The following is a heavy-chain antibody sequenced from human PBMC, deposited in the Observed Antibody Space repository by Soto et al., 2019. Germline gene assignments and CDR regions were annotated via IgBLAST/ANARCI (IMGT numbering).Heavy chain of an antibody. D-gene: IGHD2-2*01. CDR1: GFTVSSNY. Sequence: GGSLRLSCAASGFTVSSNYMSWVRQAPGKGLEWVSVIYSGGSTYYADSVKGRFTISRDNSKNTLYLQMNSLRAEDTAVYYCARGDVPAARNYYYMDVWGKGTTVTVSS. CDR2: IYSGGST. CDR3: ARGDVPAARNYYYMDV. J-gene: IGHJ6*03. V-gene: IGHV3-66*01.